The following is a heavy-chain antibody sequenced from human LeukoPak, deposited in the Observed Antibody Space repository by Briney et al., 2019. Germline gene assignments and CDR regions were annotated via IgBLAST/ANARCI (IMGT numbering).Heavy chain of an antibody. CDR3: ARGTYYYDSSGYYDPYYYYGMDV. V-gene: IGHV4-59*01. CDR1: GGSISSYY. Sequence: SETLSLTCNVSGGSISSYYWSWIRQPPGKGLEWIGYIYYSGSTNYNPSLKSRVTISVDTSKNQFSLKLSSVTAADTAVYYCARGTYYYDSSGYYDPYYYYGMDVWGQGTTVTVSS. D-gene: IGHD3-22*01. J-gene: IGHJ6*02. CDR2: IYYSGST.